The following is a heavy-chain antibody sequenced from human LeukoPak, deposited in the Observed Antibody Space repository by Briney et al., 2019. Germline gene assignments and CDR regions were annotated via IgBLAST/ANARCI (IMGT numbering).Heavy chain of an antibody. V-gene: IGHV4-34*01. Sequence: SETLSLTCAVYGGSFSGYYWSWIRQPPGKGLEWIGEINHSGSTNYNPSLKSRVTISVDTSKNQFSLKLSSVTAADTAVYYCARDRPYYYGSGSYYIVRFDPWGQGTLVAVSS. CDR2: INHSGST. D-gene: IGHD3-10*01. CDR1: GGSFSGYY. J-gene: IGHJ5*02. CDR3: ARDRPYYYGSGSYYIVRFDP.